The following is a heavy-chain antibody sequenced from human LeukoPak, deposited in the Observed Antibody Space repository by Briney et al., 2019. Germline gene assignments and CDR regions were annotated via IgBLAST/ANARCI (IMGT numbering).Heavy chain of an antibody. J-gene: IGHJ4*02. Sequence: SETLSLTCTVSGASISSGNYYWGWIRQPPGKGLEWLGSIYYSGDTYNNPPLKSRVTISVDTAKSQFSLRLTSMTAADTAVYYCARDVAGDTFDYWGQGTLVTVSS. CDR2: IYYSGDT. V-gene: IGHV4-39*07. CDR1: GASISSGNYY. D-gene: IGHD3-9*01. CDR3: ARDVAGDTFDY.